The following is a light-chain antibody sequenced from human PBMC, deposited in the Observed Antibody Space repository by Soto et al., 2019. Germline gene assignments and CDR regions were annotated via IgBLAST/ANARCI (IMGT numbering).Light chain of an antibody. J-gene: IGKJ1*01. Sequence: EIVMTQSPATLSVSPGERATLSCRASQSVRSNLAWYQQKPGQAPRLLIYGASTRDTGIPARFSGSGSGTEFTLTISSPQSEDFAVYYCQQYNNWPPWTFGQGTQVEVK. V-gene: IGKV3-15*01. CDR1: QSVRSN. CDR2: GAS. CDR3: QQYNNWPPWT.